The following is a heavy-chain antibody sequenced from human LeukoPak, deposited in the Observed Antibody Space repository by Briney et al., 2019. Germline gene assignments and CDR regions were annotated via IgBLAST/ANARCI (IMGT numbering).Heavy chain of an antibody. CDR2: INPSGGST. V-gene: IGHV1-46*01. D-gene: IGHD3-22*01. Sequence: ASVKVSCKASGYTFTSYYMHWVRQAPGQGLEWMGIINPSGGSTSYAQKFQGRVTMTRDMSTSTVYMELSSLRSEDTAVYYCARTIDYYDSSGYYPYYFDYWGQGTLVTVSS. J-gene: IGHJ4*02. CDR3: ARTIDYYDSSGYYPYYFDY. CDR1: GYTFTSYY.